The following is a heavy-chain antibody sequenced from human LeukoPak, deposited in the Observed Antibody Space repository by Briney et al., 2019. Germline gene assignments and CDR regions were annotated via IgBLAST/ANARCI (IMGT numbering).Heavy chain of an antibody. J-gene: IGHJ4*02. V-gene: IGHV4-34*01. Sequence: SETLSLTCAVYGGSFSGYYWSWIRQPPGKGLEWIGEINHSGSTNYNPSLESRVTISVDTSKNQFSLKLSSVTAADTAVYYCATQYYYDSSGYYHSFDYWGQGTLVTVSS. D-gene: IGHD3-22*01. CDR1: GGSFSGYY. CDR3: ATQYYYDSSGYYHSFDY. CDR2: INHSGST.